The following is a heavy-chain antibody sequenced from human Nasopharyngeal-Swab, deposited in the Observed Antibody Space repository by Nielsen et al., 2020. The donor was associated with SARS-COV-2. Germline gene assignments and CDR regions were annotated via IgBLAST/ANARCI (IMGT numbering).Heavy chain of an antibody. J-gene: IGHJ4*02. CDR3: PPFFFFSFLFLFFLSPPPFFFSF. CDR2: ISYDGSNK. D-gene: IGHD2/OR15-2a*01. V-gene: IGHV3-30*03. Sequence: GGSLRLSCAASGFTFSSYGMHWVRQAPGKGLEWVAVISYDGSNKYYADSVKGRFTISRDNSKNTLYLQMKSLRAEETAVYYCPPFFFFSFLFLFFLSPPPFFFSFWGQGTLVTVSS. CDR1: GFTFSSYG.